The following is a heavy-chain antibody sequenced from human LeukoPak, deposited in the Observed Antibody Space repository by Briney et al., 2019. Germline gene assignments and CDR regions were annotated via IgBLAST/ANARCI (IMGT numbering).Heavy chain of an antibody. V-gene: IGHV1-2*02. Sequence: GASVKVSCKASGYIFSDYYMHWVRQAPGQGLEWLGWINPKSGAADYAQQFRGRVTMTRDTSINTDYMEMKRVTSDDTAVYYCARGDYMDVWGKGTTVTVSS. CDR3: ARGDYMDV. CDR1: GYIFSDYY. CDR2: INPKSGAA. J-gene: IGHJ6*03.